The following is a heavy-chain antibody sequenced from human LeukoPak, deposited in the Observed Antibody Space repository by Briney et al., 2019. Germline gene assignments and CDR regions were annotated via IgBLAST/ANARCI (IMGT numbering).Heavy chain of an antibody. CDR1: GGTFSSYA. CDR3: ARVPLGGYYDSSGHFDY. Sequence: SVTVSCTASGGTFSSYAISWVRQAPGQGLEWMGGIIPIFGTANYAQKFPGRVTITTDESTSTAYMELSSLRSEDTAVYYCARVPLGGYYDSSGHFDYWGQGTLVTVSS. CDR2: IIPIFGTA. D-gene: IGHD3-22*01. J-gene: IGHJ4*02. V-gene: IGHV1-69*05.